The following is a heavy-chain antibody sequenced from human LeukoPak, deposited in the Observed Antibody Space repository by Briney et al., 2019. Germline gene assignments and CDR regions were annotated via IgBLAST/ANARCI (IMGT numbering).Heavy chain of an antibody. CDR3: ATIVATSPYYYYGMDV. J-gene: IGHJ6*02. D-gene: IGHD5-12*01. V-gene: IGHV1-8*01. Sequence: ASVKVSCKASGYTFTSYDINWVRQATGQGLEWMGWMNPNSGNTGYAQKFQGRVTMTEDTSTDTAYMELSSLRSEDTAVYYCATIVATSPYYYYGMDVWGQGTTVTVSS. CDR1: GYTFTSYD. CDR2: MNPNSGNT.